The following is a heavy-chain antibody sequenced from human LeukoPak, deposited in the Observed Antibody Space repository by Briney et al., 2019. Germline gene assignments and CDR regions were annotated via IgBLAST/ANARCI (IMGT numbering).Heavy chain of an antibody. D-gene: IGHD5-18*01. V-gene: IGHV3-9*01. CDR3: ARSTAGLDY. CDR2: ISWNSGSI. Sequence: GGSLRLSCAASGFTFDDYAMHWVRQAPGKGLEWVSGISWNSGSIGYADSVKGRFTISRDNAKNSLYLQMNSLRVEDTAMYYCARSTAGLDYWGQGTLVTVSS. J-gene: IGHJ4*02. CDR1: GFTFDDYA.